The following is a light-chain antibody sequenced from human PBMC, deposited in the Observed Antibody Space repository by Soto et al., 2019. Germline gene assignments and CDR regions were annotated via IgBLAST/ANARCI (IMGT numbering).Light chain of an antibody. CDR2: EVT. CDR3: AAWDDSLSGVV. CDR1: SGDIGGYNY. Sequence: QSVLTQPASVSGSPGQSITISCTGTSGDIGGYNYVSWYQQHPGKAPKLLISEVTNRPSGVSNRFSGSKSGNTASLTISGLRTEDEADYYCAAWDDSLSGVVFGGGTKVTVL. J-gene: IGLJ2*01. V-gene: IGLV2-14*01.